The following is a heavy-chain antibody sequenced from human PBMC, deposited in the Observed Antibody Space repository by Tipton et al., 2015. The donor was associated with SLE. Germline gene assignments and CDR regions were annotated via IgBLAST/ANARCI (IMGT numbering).Heavy chain of an antibody. V-gene: IGHV4-59*01. D-gene: IGHD2-2*01. CDR1: GGLTRDYF. Sequence: TLSLTCTVSGGLTRDYFWTWIRQPPGRGLEYIGYVHDSVMVNYNPSLKSRVTISVDTSKNQFSLRLSSVTAADTAVYFCARGGAWGCSSTTCSLDRWGQGTLVTVSS. CDR2: VHDSVMV. CDR3: ARGGAWGCSSTTCSLDR. J-gene: IGHJ4*02.